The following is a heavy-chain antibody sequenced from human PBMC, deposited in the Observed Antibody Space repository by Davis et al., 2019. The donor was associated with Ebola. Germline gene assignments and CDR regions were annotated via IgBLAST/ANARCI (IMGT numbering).Heavy chain of an antibody. D-gene: IGHD3-10*02. Sequence: PSETLSLTCTVSGVSISRHYWSWIRQPPGKRLEWIGSIYYTGNAYYNSSLASRATISVDTSKNQFSLKLTSVTAADTAMYYCSERGCSVWGQGTLVTVSS. CDR2: IYYTGNA. CDR3: SERGCSV. J-gene: IGHJ4*02. CDR1: GVSISRHY. V-gene: IGHV4-59*03.